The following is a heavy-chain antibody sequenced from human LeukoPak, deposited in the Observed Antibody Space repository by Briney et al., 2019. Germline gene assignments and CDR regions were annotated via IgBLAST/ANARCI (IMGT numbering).Heavy chain of an antibody. CDR3: ARETTVIKKIDY. CDR2: ISSSSGYI. J-gene: IGHJ4*02. D-gene: IGHD4-17*01. V-gene: IGHV3-21*01. Sequence: GGSLRLSCAASGFTFSTYSMNWVRQAPGKGLEWVSSISSSSGYIYYADSVKGRFTISRDNAKNSLYLQMNSLRDEDTAIYYCARETTVIKKIDYWGQGTLVTVSS. CDR1: GFTFSTYS.